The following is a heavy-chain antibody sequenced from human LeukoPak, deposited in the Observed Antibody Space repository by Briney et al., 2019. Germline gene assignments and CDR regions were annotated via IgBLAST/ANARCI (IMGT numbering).Heavy chain of an antibody. CDR1: GFTFSSYW. J-gene: IGHJ4*02. Sequence: GGSLRLSCAASGFTFSSYWMSWVRQAPGKGLEWVANIKQDGSEKYYVDSVKGRFTISRDNAKNSLYLQMNSLKTEDTAVYYCTREQLGYCSGGSCYWIDYWGQGTLVTVSS. D-gene: IGHD2-15*01. CDR2: IKQDGSEK. V-gene: IGHV3-7*03. CDR3: TREQLGYCSGGSCYWIDY.